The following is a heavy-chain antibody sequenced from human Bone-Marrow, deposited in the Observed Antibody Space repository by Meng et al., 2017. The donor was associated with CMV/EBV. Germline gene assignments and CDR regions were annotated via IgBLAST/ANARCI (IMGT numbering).Heavy chain of an antibody. CDR2: IYSGGST. V-gene: IGHV3-66*02. Sequence: GESLKISCAASGFTVSINYMSWVRQAPGKGLEWVSMIYSGGSTYYADSVKGRFTISRDNSKNTVYLQINSLRPGDTAVYYCASTKKPGMAYSFYGMDVWGQGTTVTVSS. D-gene: IGHD1-14*01. J-gene: IGHJ6*02. CDR3: ASTKKPGMAYSFYGMDV. CDR1: GFTVSINY.